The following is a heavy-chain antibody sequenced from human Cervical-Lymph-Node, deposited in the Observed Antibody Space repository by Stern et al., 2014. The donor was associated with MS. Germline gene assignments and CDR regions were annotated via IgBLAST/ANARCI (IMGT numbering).Heavy chain of an antibody. CDR2: IYYSGDT. CDR3: ARGHCSGNSCHMDV. Sequence: VQLVESGPGLVKPSETLSLTCTVSGGSFSSSNFCWVWIRQPPWKGLEWVGSIYYSGDTDYDVSLKSRVTISADTSTNHLSLQLKSVTAADTAVYYCARGHCSGNSCHMDVWGQGTTVTVSS. CDR1: GGSFSSSNFC. J-gene: IGHJ6*02. V-gene: IGHV4-39*02. D-gene: IGHD2-15*01.